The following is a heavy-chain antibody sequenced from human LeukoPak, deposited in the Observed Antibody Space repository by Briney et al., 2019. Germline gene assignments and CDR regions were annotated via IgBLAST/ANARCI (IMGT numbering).Heavy chain of an antibody. Sequence: PGGSLRLSCAASGFTFSSYGMHWVRQAPGKGLEWVAVISYDGSNKYYADSVKGRFTISRDNSKNTLYLQMNSLRAEDTAEYYCAKANIVATILGPYFDYWGQGTLVTVSS. CDR3: AKANIVATILGPYFDY. J-gene: IGHJ4*02. CDR1: GFTFSSYG. V-gene: IGHV3-30*18. D-gene: IGHD5-12*01. CDR2: ISYDGSNK.